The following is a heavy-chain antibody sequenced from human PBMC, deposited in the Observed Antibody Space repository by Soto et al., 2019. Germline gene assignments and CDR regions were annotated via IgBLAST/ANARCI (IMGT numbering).Heavy chain of an antibody. CDR2: IKSKTDGGTT. J-gene: IGHJ3*02. V-gene: IGHV3-15*01. CDR1: GFTFSNAW. CDR3: TTDLLYCGGDCYDAFDI. Sequence: GGSLRLSCAASGFTFSNAWMSWVRQAPGKGLEGVGRIKSKTDGGTTDYAAPVKGRFTISRDDSKNTLYLQMNSLKTEDTAVYYCTTDLLYCGGDCYDAFDIWGQGTMVTVSS. D-gene: IGHD2-21*02.